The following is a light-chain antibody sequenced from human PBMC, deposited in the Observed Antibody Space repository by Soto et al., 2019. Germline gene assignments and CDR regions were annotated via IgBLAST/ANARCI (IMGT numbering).Light chain of an antibody. CDR3: CSYTYTYSV. V-gene: IGLV2-11*01. CDR2: DAT. Sequence: QSVLTQPRSVSASPGQSVAISCTRTRSDFGGSDFVSWYQQQPGKAPKLMIYDATKRPSGVPDRFSGSKSGDTASLTISGLQAEDEADYYCCSYTYTYSVFGGGTKLTVL. CDR1: RSDFGGSDF. J-gene: IGLJ3*02.